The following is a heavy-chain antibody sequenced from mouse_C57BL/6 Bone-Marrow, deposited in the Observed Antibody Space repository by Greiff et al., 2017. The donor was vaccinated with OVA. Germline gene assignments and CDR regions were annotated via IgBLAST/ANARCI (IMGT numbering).Heavy chain of an antibody. CDR1: GFTFSSYA. CDR3: TRDRTGGFAY. CDR2: ISSGGDYI. V-gene: IGHV5-9-1*02. D-gene: IGHD4-1*01. J-gene: IGHJ3*01. Sequence: EVNVVESGEGLVKPGGSLKLSCAASGFTFSSYAMSWVRQTPEKRLEWVAYISSGGDYIYYADTVKGRFTISRDNARNTLYLQMSSLKAEDTAMYYCTRDRTGGFAYWGQGTLVTVSA.